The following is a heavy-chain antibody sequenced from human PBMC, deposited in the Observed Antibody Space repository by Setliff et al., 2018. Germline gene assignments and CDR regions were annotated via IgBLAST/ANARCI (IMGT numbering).Heavy chain of an antibody. CDR1: GFTFSTYR. D-gene: IGHD2-15*01. CDR2: IWDDGGNK. CDR3: ARTCSGSGCYAGLES. V-gene: IGHV3-33*08. Sequence: GGSLRLSCAASGFTFSTYRMHWVRLAPGKGLEWVAVIWDDGGNKYHADSVKGRFTISRGNSKNTLYLQMNSLRPEDTAVYYCARTCSGSGCYAGLESWGQGTPVTVSS. J-gene: IGHJ4*02.